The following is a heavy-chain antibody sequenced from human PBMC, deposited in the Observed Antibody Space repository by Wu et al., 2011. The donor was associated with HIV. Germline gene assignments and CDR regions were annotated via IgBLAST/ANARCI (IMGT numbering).Heavy chain of an antibody. J-gene: IGHJ4*02. V-gene: IGHV1-2*02. CDR2: INPNNGGT. Sequence: QVQLVQSGAEVKKPGASVKLSCKASGYTFTGYYMYWVRQAPGQGLEWVGWINPNNGGTNYAQKFQGRVTMTRDTSTSTTYMELRSLRSDDTAVYYCATGPLKDRVPFDYWGQGTLVTVSS. CDR1: GYTFTGYY. CDR3: ATGPLKDRVPFDY. D-gene: IGHD2-15*01.